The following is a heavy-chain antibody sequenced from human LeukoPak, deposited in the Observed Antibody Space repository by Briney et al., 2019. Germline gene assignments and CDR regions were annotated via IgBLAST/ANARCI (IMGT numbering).Heavy chain of an antibody. V-gene: IGHV3-23*01. J-gene: IGHJ4*02. Sequence: GGSLRLSCAASGFTFSSYAMSWLGQAPGKGLQWVSAISGSGGSTYYADAVKSRFTISRNNSKNTLYLQMNRLRAEDTAVYYCEKSGGVYSSSWPDYWGQGTLVTVSS. CDR2: ISGSGGST. CDR1: GFTFSSYA. CDR3: EKSGGVYSSSWPDY. D-gene: IGHD6-13*01.